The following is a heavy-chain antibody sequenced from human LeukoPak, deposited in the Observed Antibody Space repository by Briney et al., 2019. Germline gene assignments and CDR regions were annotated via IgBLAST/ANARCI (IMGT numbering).Heavy chain of an antibody. V-gene: IGHV3-21*01. CDR1: GFTFNSYS. CDR2: LSGDSNYI. J-gene: IGHJ4*02. Sequence: GGSLRLSCAASGFTFNSYSMNWVRQAPGKGLEWVSSLSGDSNYIYYADSVKGRFTISRDNVKNSLYLQMNSLRAEDTAVYYCAREDGKAFDYWGQGILVTVSS. D-gene: IGHD1-26*01. CDR3: AREDGKAFDY.